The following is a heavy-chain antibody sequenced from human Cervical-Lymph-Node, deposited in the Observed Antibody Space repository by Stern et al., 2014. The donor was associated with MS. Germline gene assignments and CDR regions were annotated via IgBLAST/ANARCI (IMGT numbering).Heavy chain of an antibody. CDR2: IIPIFGTA. V-gene: IGHV1-69*19. CDR3: ARGELKEGLVRGMDV. J-gene: IGHJ6*02. CDR1: GCTFSSYA. Sequence: QPVESGAEVKNPGSSVKVSCKASGCTFSSYAIRWVRQAPGQGLEWMGGIIPIFGTAYFAQQFQGRVTISADECTRPAYMELSSLRSEDTAVYYCARGELKEGLVRGMDVWGQGTTVTVSS. D-gene: IGHD1-26*01.